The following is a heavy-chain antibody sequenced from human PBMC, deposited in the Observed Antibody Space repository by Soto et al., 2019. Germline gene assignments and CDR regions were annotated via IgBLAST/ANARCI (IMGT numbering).Heavy chain of an antibody. V-gene: IGHV1-46*01. D-gene: IGHD6-13*01. CDR1: GYTFTSYY. CDR2: INPSGGST. Sequence: GASVKVSCKASGYTFTSYYMHWVRQAPGQGLEWMGIINPSGGSTSYAQKFQGRVTMTRDASTSTVYMELSSLRSEDTAVYYCASLYSSSWYGPGDAFDIWGQGTMVTVSS. CDR3: ASLYSSSWYGPGDAFDI. J-gene: IGHJ3*02.